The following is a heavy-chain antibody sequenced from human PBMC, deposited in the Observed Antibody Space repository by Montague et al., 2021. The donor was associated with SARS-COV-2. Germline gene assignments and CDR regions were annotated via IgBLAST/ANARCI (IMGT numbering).Heavy chain of an antibody. CDR2: IGSSSSYI. D-gene: IGHD2-15*01. Sequence: SLRLSCAASGFTFSSFSMNWVRRAPGKGLEWVAIIGSSSSYIYYADSVKGRFTISRDNAKNSLYLQMNSLRGDDTAIYYCAREAAPQYCAGGSCYQPEDFWGQGTQVTVSS. V-gene: IGHV3-21*01. CDR3: AREAAPQYCAGGSCYQPEDF. CDR1: GFTFSSFS. J-gene: IGHJ4*02.